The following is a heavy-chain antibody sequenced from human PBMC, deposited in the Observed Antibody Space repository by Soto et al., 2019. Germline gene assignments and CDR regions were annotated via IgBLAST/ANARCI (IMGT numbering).Heavy chain of an antibody. J-gene: IGHJ5*02. V-gene: IGHV1-18*01. CDR3: ARDFIGNWLEP. CDR2: ISAYNGNT. CDR1: GYTFTSCG. Sequence: GASVKASCKASGYTFTSCGISWVRQAPGQGLEWMGWISAYNGNTNYAQKLQGRVTMTTDTSTSTAYMELRSLRSDDTAVYYCARDFIGNWLEPWGQGTLFTVSS.